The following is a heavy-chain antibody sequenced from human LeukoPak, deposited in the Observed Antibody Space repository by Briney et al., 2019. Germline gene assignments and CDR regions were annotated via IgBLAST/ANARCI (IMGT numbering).Heavy chain of an antibody. CDR2: IIPIFGTA. D-gene: IGHD6-6*01. J-gene: IGHJ6*03. V-gene: IGHV1-69*01. CDR1: GGTFSSYA. CDR3: ARGLAARRLYYYYMDV. Sequence: SVKVSCKASGGTFSSYAISWVRQAPGQGLEWMGGIIPIFGTANYAQKFQGRVTITADGSTSTAYMELSSLRSEDTAVYYCARGLAARRLYYYYMDVWGKGTTVTVSS.